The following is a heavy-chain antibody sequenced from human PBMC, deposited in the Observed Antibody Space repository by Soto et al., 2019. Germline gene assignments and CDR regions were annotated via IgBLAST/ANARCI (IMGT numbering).Heavy chain of an antibody. V-gene: IGHV5-51*01. J-gene: IGHJ6*02. Sequence: GESLKISCKGSGYSFTSYWIGWVSQMPGKGLEWMGIIYPGDSDTRYSPSFQGQVTISADKSISTAYLQWSSLKASDTAMYYCASPRPYDSSAYDPYYYYGMDVWGQGTTVTVSS. CDR2: IYPGDSDT. CDR1: GYSFTSYW. CDR3: ASPRPYDSSAYDPYYYYGMDV. D-gene: IGHD3-22*01.